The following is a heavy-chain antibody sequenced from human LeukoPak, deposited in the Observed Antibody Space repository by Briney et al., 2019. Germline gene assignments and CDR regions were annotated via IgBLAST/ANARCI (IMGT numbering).Heavy chain of an antibody. CDR1: GKSFSGYY. J-gene: IGHJ6*02. CDR2: INHSGST. D-gene: IGHD2-21*02. Sequence: SETLSLTCTVYGKSFSGYYWTCIRQSPGKGLEWVGEINHSGSTNYNPSLKSRVSISIDTSKNHLSLKLNSVTAADTAVYYCARGRVSVTGYYFAMDVWGQGTTVTVSS. CDR3: ARGRVSVTGYYFAMDV. V-gene: IGHV4-34*01.